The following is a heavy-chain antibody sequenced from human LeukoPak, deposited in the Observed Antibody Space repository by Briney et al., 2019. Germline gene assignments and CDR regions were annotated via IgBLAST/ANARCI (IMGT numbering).Heavy chain of an antibody. CDR2: MNPNSGNT. CDR1: GYTFTSYD. J-gene: IGHJ5*02. Sequence: ASVKVSCKASGYTFTSYDINWVRQATGQGLEWMGWMNPNSGNTGYAQKFQGRITMTRNTSISTAYMELSSLRSEDTAVYYRARRSRYYGSGTNWFDPWGQGTLVTVSS. D-gene: IGHD3-10*01. V-gene: IGHV1-8*01. CDR3: ARRSRYYGSGTNWFDP.